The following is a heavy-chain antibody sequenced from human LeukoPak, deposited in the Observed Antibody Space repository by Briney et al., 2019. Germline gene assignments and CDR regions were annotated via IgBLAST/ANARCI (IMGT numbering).Heavy chain of an antibody. CDR3: ASYNWNDVDY. Sequence: PSQTLSLTCTVSGGSISSGGYYWSWIRQPPGKGLEWIGYIHHSGSTQNNPSPKSRVTISVDRSKNQFSLKLSSVTAADTAVYYCASYNWNDVDYWGQGTLVTVSS. V-gene: IGHV4-30-2*01. CDR1: GGSISSGGYY. D-gene: IGHD1-20*01. CDR2: IHHSGST. J-gene: IGHJ4*02.